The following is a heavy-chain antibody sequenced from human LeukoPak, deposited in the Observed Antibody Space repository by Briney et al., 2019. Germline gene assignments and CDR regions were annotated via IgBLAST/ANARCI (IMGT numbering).Heavy chain of an antibody. Sequence: GGSLRLSCAASGFTFSSYGMHWVRQAPGKGLEWVAVISYDGSNKYYADSVKGRFTISRDNSKNSLYLQMNSLRAEDTAVYYAITVASRPYWGRGTLVTVSS. CDR2: ISYDGSNK. J-gene: IGHJ4*02. CDR3: ITVASRPY. CDR1: GFTFSSYG. D-gene: IGHD6-19*01. V-gene: IGHV3-30*03.